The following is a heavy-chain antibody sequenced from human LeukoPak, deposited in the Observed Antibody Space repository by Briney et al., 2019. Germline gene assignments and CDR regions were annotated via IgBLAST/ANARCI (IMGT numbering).Heavy chain of an antibody. D-gene: IGHD6-13*01. Sequence: PSETLSLTCTVSGGSISSSSYYWGWIRQPPGKGLEWIGSIYYSGSTYYNPSLKSRVTISVDTSKNQFSLKLSSVTAADTAVYYCARRAAAGWFDPWGQETLVTVSS. CDR2: IYYSGST. V-gene: IGHV4-39*01. CDR1: GGSISSSSYY. CDR3: ARRAAAGWFDP. J-gene: IGHJ5*02.